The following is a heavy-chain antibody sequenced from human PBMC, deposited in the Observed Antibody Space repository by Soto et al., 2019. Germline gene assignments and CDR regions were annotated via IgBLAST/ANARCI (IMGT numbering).Heavy chain of an antibody. CDR1: GGSVSYYY. V-gene: IGHV4-4*07. D-gene: IGHD3-10*01. Sequence: NPSETLSLTCTVSGGSVSYYYWSWIRQPAGKGLEWIGRIYTSGRTNYSPSLKSRVTMSVDTSKNQFSLKLSSVTAADTAVYYCARDRLRGYYYYGMDVWGQGTTVTVSS. J-gene: IGHJ6*02. CDR2: IYTSGRT. CDR3: ARDRLRGYYYYGMDV.